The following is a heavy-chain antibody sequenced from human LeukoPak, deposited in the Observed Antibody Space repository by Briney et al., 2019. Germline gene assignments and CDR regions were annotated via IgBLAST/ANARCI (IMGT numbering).Heavy chain of an antibody. CDR1: GVSISSYY. J-gene: IGHJ4*02. CDR3: VSATDGLPNYFDY. Sequence: PSETLSLTCTVSGVSISSYYWSWIRQPPGKGLEWIGYIYYSGSTNYNPSLKSRVTISVDTSKNQFSLKLSFISVTAAATSFCVSATDGLPNYFDYWGQGTLVTVSS. CDR2: IYYSGST. V-gene: IGHV4-59*08. D-gene: IGHD5-24*01.